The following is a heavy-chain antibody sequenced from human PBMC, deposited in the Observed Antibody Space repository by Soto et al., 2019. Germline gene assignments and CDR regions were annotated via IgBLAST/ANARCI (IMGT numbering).Heavy chain of an antibody. V-gene: IGHV3-53*01. D-gene: IGHD6-13*01. CDR1: GFRGSDNS. CDR3: ARELSGSWYNWFDP. Sequence: EMQLVESGGNWIQPGGSLRLSCAASGFRGSDNSMTWVRQAPGKGLEWISVIHSDATTYFADSVKGRFIISRDNANNTVYLQMNGLKAEDTATYYCARELSGSWYNWFDPWGQGTLVNVSS. J-gene: IGHJ5*02. CDR2: IHSDATT.